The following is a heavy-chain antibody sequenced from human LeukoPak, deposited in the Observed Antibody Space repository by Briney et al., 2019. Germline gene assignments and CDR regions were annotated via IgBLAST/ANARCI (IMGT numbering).Heavy chain of an antibody. V-gene: IGHV4-59*08. D-gene: IGHD2/OR15-2a*01. CDR3: AGHHTRNTVDF. CDR2: ISDIGSI. J-gene: IGHJ4*02. CDR1: GGSLSSYY. Sequence: SETLSLTCTVSGGSLSSYYWSWIRQPPGKGLEWIAYISDIGSINYNPSLKSRVTISLDTSKNQFSLKLSSVTAADTAVYYCAGHHTRNTVDFWGQGTLVTVSS.